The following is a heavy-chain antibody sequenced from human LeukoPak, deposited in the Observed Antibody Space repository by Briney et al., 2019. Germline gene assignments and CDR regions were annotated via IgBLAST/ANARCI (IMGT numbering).Heavy chain of an antibody. J-gene: IGHJ4*02. V-gene: IGHV3-74*01. CDR3: ARDRAAAAGPYDY. CDR2: INSDGSST. D-gene: IGHD6-13*01. Sequence: PGGSLRLSCAASGFTFSSYWMHWLREAPGKGLVWVSRINSDGSSTSYADSVKGRFTISRDNAKNTLYLQMNSLRAEDTAVYYCARDRAAAAGPYDYWGQGTLVTVSS. CDR1: GFTFSSYW.